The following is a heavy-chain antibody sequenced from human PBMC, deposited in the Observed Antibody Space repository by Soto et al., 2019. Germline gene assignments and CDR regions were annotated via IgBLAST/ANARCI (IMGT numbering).Heavy chain of an antibody. D-gene: IGHD3-10*01. V-gene: IGHV3-23*01. CDR3: AKHGVLWFGELSYFDY. Sequence: GGSLRLSCAASGFTFSSYAMSWVRQAPGKGLEWVSAISGSGGSTYYADSVKGRFTISRDNSKNTLYLQMNSLRAEDTAVYYCAKHGVLWFGELSYFDYWGQGTLVTVSS. J-gene: IGHJ4*02. CDR1: GFTFSSYA. CDR2: ISGSGGST.